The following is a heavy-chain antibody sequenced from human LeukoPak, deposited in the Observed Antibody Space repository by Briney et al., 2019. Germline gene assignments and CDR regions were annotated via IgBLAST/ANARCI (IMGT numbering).Heavy chain of an antibody. V-gene: IGHV1-2*02. D-gene: IGHD5-18*01. CDR3: ARDTFGYSYGYDY. CDR2: INPNSGGT. J-gene: IGHJ4*02. CDR1: GYSFMSYG. Sequence: ASVKVSCKASGYSFMSYGMTWVRQTPGQGLEWMGWINPNSGGTNYAQKFQGRVTMTRDTSISTAYMELSRLRSDDTAVYYCARDTFGYSYGYDYWGQGTLVTVSS.